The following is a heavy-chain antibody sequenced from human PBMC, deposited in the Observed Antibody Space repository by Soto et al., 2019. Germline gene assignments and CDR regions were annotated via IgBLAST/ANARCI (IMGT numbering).Heavy chain of an antibody. Sequence: SETLSLTCTVSGGSISSGGYYWSWIRQHPGKGLEWIGYIYYSGSTYYNPSLKSRVTISVDTSKNQFSLNLSSVTAAATAVYFFLILRHHSQSSHFWCQGLLVTVFS. J-gene: IGHJ4*02. D-gene: IGHD1-26*01. CDR1: GGSISSGGYY. V-gene: IGHV4-31*03. CDR2: IYYSGST. CDR3: LILRHHSQSSHF.